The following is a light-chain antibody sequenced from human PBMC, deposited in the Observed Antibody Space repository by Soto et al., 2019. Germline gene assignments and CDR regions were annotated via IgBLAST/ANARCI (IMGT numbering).Light chain of an antibody. CDR3: GSWDSSLSAYV. CDR2: DDD. Sequence: QSVLTQPPSVSAAPGQRVSISCSGSSSNIGGNSVSWYQQLPGTAPKLLIYDDDKRPSGIPDRFSGSKSGTSATLGITGFQTGDEADYYCGSWDSSLSAYVFGTGTKV. V-gene: IGLV1-51*01. J-gene: IGLJ1*01. CDR1: SSNIGGNS.